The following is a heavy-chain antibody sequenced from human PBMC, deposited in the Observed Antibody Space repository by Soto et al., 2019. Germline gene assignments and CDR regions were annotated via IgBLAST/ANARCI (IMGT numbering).Heavy chain of an antibody. Sequence: EGSRKASGGPLRSYSISRVRQAPGQGLEWMGGIIPIFGTANYAQKFQGRVTITADESTSTAYMELSSLRSEDTAVYYCARDTGLLHTATWGQGTQVTVSS. D-gene: IGHD2-21*02. CDR1: GGPLRSYS. CDR3: ARDTGLLHTAT. CDR2: IIPIFGTA. J-gene: IGHJ4*02. V-gene: IGHV1-69*01.